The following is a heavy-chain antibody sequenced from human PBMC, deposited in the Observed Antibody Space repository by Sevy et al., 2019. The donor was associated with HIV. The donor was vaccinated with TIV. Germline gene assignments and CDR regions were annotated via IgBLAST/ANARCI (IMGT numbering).Heavy chain of an antibody. CDR3: ARTVSDTGRDYFHYYMDV. CDR1: GGSINFYY. V-gene: IGHV4-59*01. D-gene: IGHD1-26*01. CDR2: FSYSETT. Sequence: TESLSLTCSVSGGSINFYYWSWIRQSPGKGLEGIAHFSYSETTRYNPSLKSRLSISLDSSKNQLSLNLRSVTAADTDVYYCARTVSDTGRDYFHYYMDVWGKGTTVSVSS. J-gene: IGHJ6*03.